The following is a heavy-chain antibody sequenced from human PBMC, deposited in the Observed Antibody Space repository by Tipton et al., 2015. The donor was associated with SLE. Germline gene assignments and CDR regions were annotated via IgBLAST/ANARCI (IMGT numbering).Heavy chain of an antibody. J-gene: IGHJ4*02. CDR3: AREISGGETY. Sequence: TLSLTCTVSGGSIRSGYYYWSWIRQHPGRGLEWIGYIHVSGATFYNPSLRSRSAISVDTSQNQFSLRLTSVTAADTAVYYCAREISGGETYWGQGTLVTVSS. V-gene: IGHV4-31*03. CDR2: IHVSGAT. CDR1: GGSIRSGYYY. D-gene: IGHD3-10*01.